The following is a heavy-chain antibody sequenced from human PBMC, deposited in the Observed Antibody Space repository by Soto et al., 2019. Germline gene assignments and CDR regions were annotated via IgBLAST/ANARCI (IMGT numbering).Heavy chain of an antibody. D-gene: IGHD4-17*01. CDR1: GFTDYY. CDR2: VNPSSGGT. CDR3: AREGSADYGAYGVDV. Sequence: QVQLVQSGTEVRKPGASVKVSCKASGFTDYYIHWVRQAPGQGLEWMGWVNPSSGGTNYAQKFQGRVAMTRDTVISTAYMELGRLQSDDTAVYYCAREGSADYGAYGVDVWGQGTTVTVSS. J-gene: IGHJ6*02. V-gene: IGHV1-2*02.